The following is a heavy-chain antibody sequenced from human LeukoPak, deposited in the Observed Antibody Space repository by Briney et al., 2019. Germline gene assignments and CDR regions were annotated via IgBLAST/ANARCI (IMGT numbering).Heavy chain of an antibody. CDR3: AAALRGRLYYLDV. D-gene: IGHD3-10*01. CDR1: GFTFRSSA. CDR2: IVVGSGNT. V-gene: IGHV1-58*01. Sequence: ASVKVSCKTSGFTFRSSAVQWVRQARGQRLEWIGWIVVGSGNTNYAQTFQERVTITRDMSTSTAYMELSSLRSEDTAVYYCAAALRGRLYYLDVWGKGTKVTVSS. J-gene: IGHJ6*03.